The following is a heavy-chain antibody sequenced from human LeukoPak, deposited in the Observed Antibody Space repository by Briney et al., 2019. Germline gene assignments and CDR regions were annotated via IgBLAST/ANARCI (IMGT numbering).Heavy chain of an antibody. Sequence: ASVKVSCKASGYTFNSYYMHWVRQAPGQGLEWMGIINPSGGSTSYAQKFQGRVTMTRDMSTSTVYMELSSLRSEDTAVYYCAREWFGEFTRASFDYWGQGTLVTVSS. V-gene: IGHV1-46*02. CDR1: GYTFNSYY. CDR2: INPSGGST. J-gene: IGHJ4*02. CDR3: AREWFGEFTRASFDY. D-gene: IGHD3-10*01.